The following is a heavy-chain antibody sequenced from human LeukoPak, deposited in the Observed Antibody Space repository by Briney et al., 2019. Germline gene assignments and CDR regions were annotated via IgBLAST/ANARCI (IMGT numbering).Heavy chain of an antibody. D-gene: IGHD3-10*02. Sequence: GALLLSSAASGFTFSSYEMNWVRQAPGKGRVWVSYISSSGSTIYYADSVKGRFTISRDNAKNSLYLQMNSLRAEDTAVYYCAELGITMIGGVWGKGTTVTISS. CDR1: GFTFSSYE. CDR2: ISSSGSTI. CDR3: AELGITMIGGV. J-gene: IGHJ6*04. V-gene: IGHV3-48*03.